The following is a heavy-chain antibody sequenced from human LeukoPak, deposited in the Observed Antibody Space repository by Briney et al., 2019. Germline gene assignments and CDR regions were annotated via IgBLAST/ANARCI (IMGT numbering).Heavy chain of an antibody. CDR2: ISSSGSYI. J-gene: IGHJ4*02. CDR1: RFTFSTYS. CDR3: AKAALGSPFDY. Sequence: GGSLRLSCAASRFTFSTYSMNWVRQAPGKGLEWVSSISSSGSYIYSTDSLKGRFTISRDNSKNSLYLQMNSLRAEDTALYYCAKAALGSPFDYWGQGTLVTVSS. V-gene: IGHV3-21*04. D-gene: IGHD3-10*01.